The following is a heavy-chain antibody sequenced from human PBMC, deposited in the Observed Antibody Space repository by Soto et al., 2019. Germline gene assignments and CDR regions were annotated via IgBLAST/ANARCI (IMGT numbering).Heavy chain of an antibody. Sequence: PGGSLRLSCAASGFTFDDYAMHWVRQAPGKGLEWVSGISWNSGSIGYADSLKGRFTISRDNAKNSLYLQMNSLRAEDTALYYCAKVQLVLIYYYGMDVWGQGTTVTVSS. CDR2: ISWNSGSI. CDR1: GFTFDDYA. V-gene: IGHV3-9*01. D-gene: IGHD6-6*01. CDR3: AKVQLVLIYYYGMDV. J-gene: IGHJ6*02.